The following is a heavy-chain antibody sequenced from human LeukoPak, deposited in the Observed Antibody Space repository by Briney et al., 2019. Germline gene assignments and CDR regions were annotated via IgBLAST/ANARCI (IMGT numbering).Heavy chain of an antibody. D-gene: IGHD1-26*01. CDR3: ARAPPGATYYYGMDV. CDR2: IFFTGTT. Sequence: PSETLSLTCTLSGGSISNYYWSWIRQPPGGGLEWIGYIFFTGTTKYNPSLQSRVTMSIDTTWNLFSLKLTSVTAADTAVYYCARAPPGATYYYGMDVWGQGTTVTVSS. J-gene: IGHJ6*02. CDR1: GGSISNYY. V-gene: IGHV4-59*12.